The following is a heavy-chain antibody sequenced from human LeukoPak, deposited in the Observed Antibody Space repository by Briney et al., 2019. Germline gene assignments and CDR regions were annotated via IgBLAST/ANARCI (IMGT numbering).Heavy chain of an antibody. CDR2: INHSGST. V-gene: IGHV4-34*01. J-gene: IGHJ4*02. CDR3: ARGLYGSKGIFDY. Sequence: SETLSLTCAVYGGSFSGYYWSWIRQPPGKGLEWIGEINHSGSTNYNPSLKSRVAISVDTSKNQFSLKLNSVTAADKALYYCARGLYGSKGIFDYWGQGTLVTVSS. D-gene: IGHD3-10*01. CDR1: GGSFSGYY.